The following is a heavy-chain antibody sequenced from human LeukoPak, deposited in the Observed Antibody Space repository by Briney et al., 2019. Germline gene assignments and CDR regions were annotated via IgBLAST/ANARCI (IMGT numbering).Heavy chain of an antibody. CDR3: ARDIVVVPAAPGPYYYMDV. V-gene: IGHV4-34*01. CDR2: INHSGST. CDR1: GVSFSGYY. D-gene: IGHD2-2*01. Sequence: SSETLSLTCVVYGVSFSGYYWSWIRQPPGKGLEWIGEINHSGSTNYNPSLKSRVTISVDTSKNQFSLKLSSVTAADTAVYYCARDIVVVPAAPGPYYYMDVWGKGTTVTVSS. J-gene: IGHJ6*03.